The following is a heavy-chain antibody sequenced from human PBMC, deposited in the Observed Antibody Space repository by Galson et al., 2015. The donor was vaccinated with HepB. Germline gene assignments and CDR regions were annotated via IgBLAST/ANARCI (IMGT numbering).Heavy chain of an antibody. J-gene: IGHJ3*02. V-gene: IGHV3-21*01. Sequence: SLRLSCAASGFTFSSYSMNWVRQAPGKGLEWVSCISSSSSYIYYADSVKGRFTISRDNAKNTLYLQMNSLRAEDTAVYYCASPRGSDHCDALDIWGQGTIVTVSS. CDR1: GFTFSSYS. CDR3: ASPRGSDHCDALDI. CDR2: ISSSSSYI. D-gene: IGHD1-26*01.